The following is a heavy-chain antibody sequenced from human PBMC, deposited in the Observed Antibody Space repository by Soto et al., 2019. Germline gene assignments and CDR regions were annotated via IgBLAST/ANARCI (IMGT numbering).Heavy chain of an antibody. V-gene: IGHV1-18*01. D-gene: IGHD3-10*01. Sequence: QVQLVQSGAEVKKPGASVKVSCKASGYTFTSYGISWVRQAPGQGLEWMGWISAYNGNTNYAQKIQGRVTMTTDTSTSTAYMELRSLRSDDTAVYYCARVASITMVRGVPYNWFDPWGQGTLVTVSS. J-gene: IGHJ5*02. CDR2: ISAYNGNT. CDR3: ARVASITMVRGVPYNWFDP. CDR1: GYTFTSYG.